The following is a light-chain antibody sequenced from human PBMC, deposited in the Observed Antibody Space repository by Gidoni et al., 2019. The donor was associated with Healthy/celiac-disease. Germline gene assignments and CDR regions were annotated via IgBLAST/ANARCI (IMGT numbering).Light chain of an antibody. CDR3: QSYDSSLSGSV. CDR1: SSNIGAGYD. J-gene: IGLJ2*01. Sequence: QSVLTQPPSVSGATGQRVTISCTGSSSNIGAGYDVHWYPQLPGTAPKLLIYCNSNRPSGVPDRFAGSKSGTSASLAITGLQAEDEADYYCQSYDSSLSGSVFGGGTKLTVL. CDR2: CNS. V-gene: IGLV1-40*01.